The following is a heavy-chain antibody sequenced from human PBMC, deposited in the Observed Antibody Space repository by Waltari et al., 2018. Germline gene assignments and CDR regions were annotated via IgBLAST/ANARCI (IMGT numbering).Heavy chain of an antibody. Sequence: EVQLVESGGGLVQPGGSLRLSCVASGFMFSSYSMNWVRLAPGKGLEWVSSISGDNSYTYYSGSVKGRFTISRDNAKNSLFLQRNGLRDEDTAIYYCAKEGLGGDRQFDYWGQGTLVSVSS. V-gene: IGHV3-21*06. J-gene: IGHJ4*02. D-gene: IGHD2-21*02. CDR1: GFMFSSYS. CDR3: AKEGLGGDRQFDY. CDR2: ISGDNSYT.